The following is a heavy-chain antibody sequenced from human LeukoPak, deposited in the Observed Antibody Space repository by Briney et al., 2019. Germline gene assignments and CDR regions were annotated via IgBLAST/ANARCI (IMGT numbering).Heavy chain of an antibody. Sequence: GGSLRLSCAASGFTVGDNYMTWVRQARGQGLERVSSIYSAGATLYAESVKGRFTISRDNSKNTLYLQMSSLRAEDMAVYYCARIEWERLGRAFDIWGQGTMVTVSS. J-gene: IGHJ3*02. CDR2: IYSAGAT. CDR1: GFTVGDNY. D-gene: IGHD1-26*01. CDR3: ARIEWERLGRAFDI. V-gene: IGHV3-53*01.